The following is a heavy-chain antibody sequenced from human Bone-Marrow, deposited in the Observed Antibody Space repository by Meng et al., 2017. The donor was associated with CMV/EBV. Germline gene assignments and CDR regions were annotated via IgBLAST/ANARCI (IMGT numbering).Heavy chain of an antibody. D-gene: IGHD1-26*01. Sequence: AAGFTFGNYPMSWVRQAPGKGLEWVTGISASAGSTYYANSVKGRFIISRDNSKNTLYLQMNSLRAEDTAVYHCARRKDSGSYSYFDYWGQGTLVTVSS. CDR2: ISASAGST. V-gene: IGHV3-23*01. CDR3: ARRKDSGSYSYFDY. CDR1: GFTFGNYP. J-gene: IGHJ4*02.